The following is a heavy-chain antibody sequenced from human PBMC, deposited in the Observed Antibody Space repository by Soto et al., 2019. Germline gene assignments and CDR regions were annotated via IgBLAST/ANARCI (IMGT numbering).Heavy chain of an antibody. CDR3: ARHPRGYYDSSGYFFDY. Sequence: PGESLKISCKGSGYSFTSYWIGWVRQMPGKGLEWMGIIYPGDSDTRYSPSFQGQVTISAGKSISTAYLQWSSLKASDTAMYYCARHPRGYYDSSGYFFDYWGQGTLVTVSS. J-gene: IGHJ4*02. CDR1: GYSFTSYW. D-gene: IGHD3-22*01. CDR2: IYPGDSDT. V-gene: IGHV5-51*01.